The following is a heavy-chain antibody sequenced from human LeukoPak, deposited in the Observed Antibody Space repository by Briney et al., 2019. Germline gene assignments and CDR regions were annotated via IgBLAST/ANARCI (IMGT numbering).Heavy chain of an antibody. J-gene: IGHJ4*02. CDR3: AIYDSSGYYHDY. CDR1: GGSISNTYYY. D-gene: IGHD3-22*01. CDR2: INHSGST. V-gene: IGHV4-39*07. Sequence: SETLSLTCTVSGGSISNTYYYWGWIRQPPGKGLEWIGEINHSGSTNYNPSLKSRVTISVDTSKNQFSLKLSSVTAADTAVYYCAIYDSSGYYHDYWGQGTLVTVSS.